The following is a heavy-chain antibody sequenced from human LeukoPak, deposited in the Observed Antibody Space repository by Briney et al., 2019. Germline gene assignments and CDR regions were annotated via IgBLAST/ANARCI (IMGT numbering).Heavy chain of an antibody. J-gene: IGHJ5*02. D-gene: IGHD6-6*01. CDR1: GGSFSGYY. V-gene: IGHV4-34*01. Sequence: SETLSLTCAVYGGSFSGYYWSWIRQPPGKGLEWIGEINHSGSTNYNPSLKSRATISVDTSKNQFFLKLNSVTAADTAVYYCARAYSSSGYNWFDPWGQGTLVTVSS. CDR2: INHSGST. CDR3: ARAYSSSGYNWFDP.